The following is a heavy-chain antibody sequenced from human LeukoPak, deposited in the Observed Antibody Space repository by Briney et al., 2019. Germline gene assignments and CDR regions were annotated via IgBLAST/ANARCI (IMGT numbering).Heavy chain of an antibody. Sequence: GGSLRLSCEASGFTLTTYPMSWVRQAPGKGLVWVARIDVDGSSRTYTDSVRGRFTVSRDNAKNTVYLQMNSLRVDDTAVYYCARSVTVQSTAWGLGTLVTVSS. D-gene: IGHD2-21*02. CDR3: ARSVTVQSTA. CDR1: GFTLTTYP. V-gene: IGHV3-74*01. J-gene: IGHJ5*02. CDR2: IDVDGSSR.